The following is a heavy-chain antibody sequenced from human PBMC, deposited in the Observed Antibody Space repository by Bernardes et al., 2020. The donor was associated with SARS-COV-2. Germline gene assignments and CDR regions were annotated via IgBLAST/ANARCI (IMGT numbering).Heavy chain of an antibody. D-gene: IGHD6-13*01. V-gene: IGHV3-9*01. CDR1: GFTFDDYA. CDR2: ISWNSGCI. J-gene: IGHJ4*02. CDR3: AKSSYSSSPFDY. Sequence: GGSLRLSCAASGFTFDDYAMHWVRQAPGKGLEWVSGISWNSGCIGYADSVKGRFTISRDNAKNSLYLQMNSLRAEDTALYYCAKSSYSSSPFDYWGQGPLVTVSS.